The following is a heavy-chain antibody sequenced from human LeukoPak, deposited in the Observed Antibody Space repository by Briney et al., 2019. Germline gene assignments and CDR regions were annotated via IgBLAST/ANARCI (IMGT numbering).Heavy chain of an antibody. V-gene: IGHV3-30*18. D-gene: IGHD3-22*01. Sequence: PGGSLRLSCAASGFTFSSYGMHWVRQAPGKGLEWVAVISYDGSNKYYADSVKGRFTISRDNSKNTLYLQMNSLSAEDTAVYYCAKTLSYYDSSGYYTPFDYWGQGTLVTVSS. J-gene: IGHJ4*02. CDR1: GFTFSSYG. CDR2: ISYDGSNK. CDR3: AKTLSYYDSSGYYTPFDY.